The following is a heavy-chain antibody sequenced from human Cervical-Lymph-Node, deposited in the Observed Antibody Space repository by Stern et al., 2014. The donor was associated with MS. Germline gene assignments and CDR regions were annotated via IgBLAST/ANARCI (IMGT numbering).Heavy chain of an antibody. Sequence: QVQLQESGPGLVTSSQTLSLTCTVSGGSISDRNAYWSWIRQHPGKGPEWIGHIYYNGNTYYNSSLKNLVTISIDLSKNQFSLKLTSVTAADTAVYYCARATTGTTPSFDPWGQGTLVTVSS. D-gene: IGHD1-1*01. CDR2: IYYNGNT. CDR1: GGSISDRNAY. V-gene: IGHV4-31*01. J-gene: IGHJ5*02. CDR3: ARATTGTTPSFDP.